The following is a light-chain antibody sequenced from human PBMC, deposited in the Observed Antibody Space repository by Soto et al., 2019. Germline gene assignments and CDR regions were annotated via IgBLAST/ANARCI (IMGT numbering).Light chain of an antibody. CDR2: DTS. V-gene: IGKV3-11*01. CDR3: QQRSKWPRT. Sequence: EIVLTQSPATLSLSPGERATLSCRASQSVSSYLAWYQQRPGQAPRLLIYDTSNRATGIPARFSGSGSGTDFTLTISSLEPEDFAVYYCQQRSKWPRTFGQGTKVEFK. J-gene: IGKJ1*01. CDR1: QSVSSY.